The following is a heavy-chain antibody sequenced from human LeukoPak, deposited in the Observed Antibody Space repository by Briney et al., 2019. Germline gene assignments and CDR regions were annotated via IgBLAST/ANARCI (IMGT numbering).Heavy chain of an antibody. V-gene: IGHV4-34*01. J-gene: IGHJ4*02. CDR2: INHSGST. Sequence: KPSVTLSLTCAVYGGSFSGYYWSWIREPPGKGLEWIGEINHSGSTNYNPSLKRRVNISVDTSKNQFSLKLSSVTAADTAVYYCARDSPRSDTAFGYWGQGTLVTVSS. CDR3: ARDSPRSDTAFGY. CDR1: GGSFSGYY. D-gene: IGHD5-18*01.